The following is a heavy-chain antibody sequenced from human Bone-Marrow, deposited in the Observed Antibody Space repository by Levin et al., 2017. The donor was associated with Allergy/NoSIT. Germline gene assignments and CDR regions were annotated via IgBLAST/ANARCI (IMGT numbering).Heavy chain of an antibody. Sequence: AGGSLRLSCATSGFTFNNFAMTWVRQAPGKGLEWVSTFSSSAFNAYYADSVKGRFTISTDTSKNILYLEMNALRVDDTAIYYCAKPKRRCGPHCSFAFDHWGQGTLVTVSS. CDR1: GFTFNNFA. V-gene: IGHV3-23*01. CDR2: FSSSAFNA. D-gene: IGHD2-21*02. CDR3: AKPKRRCGPHCSFAFDH. J-gene: IGHJ4*02.